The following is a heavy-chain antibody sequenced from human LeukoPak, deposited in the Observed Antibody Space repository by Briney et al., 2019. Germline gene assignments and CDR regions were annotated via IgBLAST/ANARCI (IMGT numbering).Heavy chain of an antibody. Sequence: GGSLRLSCAASGFTFSSYSMNRVRQAPGKGLKWVSSISNSSTSMYYADSVKGRFTISRDNAKNSLYLQMNSLRAEDTAVYYCSRERGYSYGYSDYWGQGTLVTVSS. CDR2: ISNSSTSM. J-gene: IGHJ4*02. D-gene: IGHD5-18*01. V-gene: IGHV3-21*01. CDR1: GFTFSSYS. CDR3: SRERGYSYGYSDY.